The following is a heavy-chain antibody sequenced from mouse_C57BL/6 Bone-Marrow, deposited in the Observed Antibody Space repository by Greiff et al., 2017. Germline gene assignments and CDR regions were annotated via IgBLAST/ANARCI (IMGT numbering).Heavy chain of an antibody. D-gene: IGHD2-12*01. J-gene: IGHJ1*03. CDR2: IYPGSGST. Sequence: QVQLQQSGAELVKPGASVKMSCKASGYTFTSYWINWVKQRPGQGLEWIGDIYPGSGSTNYNEKFKSKATLTVDTASSTAYMQLSSLTSEDSAVSYFERPYYIDNWYFDVWGTGTTVTVSS. V-gene: IGHV1-55*01. CDR1: GYTFTSYW. CDR3: ERPYYIDNWYFDV.